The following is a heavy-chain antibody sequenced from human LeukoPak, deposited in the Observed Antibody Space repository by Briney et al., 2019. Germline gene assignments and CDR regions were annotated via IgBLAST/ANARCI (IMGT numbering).Heavy chain of an antibody. D-gene: IGHD1-26*01. CDR2: IRYDGSNK. J-gene: IGHJ4*02. Sequence: GGSLRLSCAASGFTFSSYGMHWVRQAPGKGLEWVAFIRYDGSNKYYADSVKGRFTISRDNSKNTLYLQMDSLRAENTAVYYCAKDSEEWELLRLPYFDYWGQGTLVTVSS. CDR3: AKDSEEWELLRLPYFDY. V-gene: IGHV3-30*02. CDR1: GFTFSSYG.